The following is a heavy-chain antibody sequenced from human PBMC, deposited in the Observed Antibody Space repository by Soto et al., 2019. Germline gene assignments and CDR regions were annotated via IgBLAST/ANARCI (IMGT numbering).Heavy chain of an antibody. CDR2: ISAYNGNT. J-gene: IGHJ6*02. CDR3: ASYTIFGVVGPGGMDV. Sequence: ASVKVSCKASGYTFTSYSISWVRQAPGQGLEWMGWISAYNGNTNYAQKLQGRVTMTTDTSTSTAYMELRSLRSDDTAVYYCASYTIFGVVGPGGMDVWGQGTTVTVSS. CDR1: GYTFTSYS. V-gene: IGHV1-18*04. D-gene: IGHD3-3*01.